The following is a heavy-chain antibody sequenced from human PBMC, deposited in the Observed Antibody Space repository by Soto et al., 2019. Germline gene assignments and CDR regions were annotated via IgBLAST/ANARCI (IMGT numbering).Heavy chain of an antibody. J-gene: IGHJ6*02. CDR1: SGSFSAYY. V-gene: IGHV4-34*01. CDR3: AGVRDAYGMDV. Sequence: PEILSLTCDVSSGSFSAYYWSWVRQSPRKGLEWFGEINHIESTNHNPSLKSRVTISVYTSKHHFSLKLSSVTAARTAVYFCAGVRDAYGMDVWVQVTTVTVSS. CDR2: INHIEST. D-gene: IGHD2-21*01.